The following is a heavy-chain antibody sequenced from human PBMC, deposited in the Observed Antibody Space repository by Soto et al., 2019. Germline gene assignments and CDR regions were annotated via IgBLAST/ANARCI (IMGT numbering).Heavy chain of an antibody. Sequence: QVQLVESGGGVVQPGRSLRLSCAASGFTFSSYAMHWVRQAPGKGLEWVAVISYDGSNKYYADSVKGRFTISRDNSKNTLYLQMNSLRAEDTAVYYCARVGRSGSYGPVDYWGQGTLVTVSS. CDR2: ISYDGSNK. CDR1: GFTFSSYA. D-gene: IGHD1-26*01. J-gene: IGHJ4*02. CDR3: ARVGRSGSYGPVDY. V-gene: IGHV3-30-3*01.